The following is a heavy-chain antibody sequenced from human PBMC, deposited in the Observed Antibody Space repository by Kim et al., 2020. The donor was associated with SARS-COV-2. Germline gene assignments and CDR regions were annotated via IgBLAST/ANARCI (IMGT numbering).Heavy chain of an antibody. J-gene: IGHJ3*02. CDR2: ISNDGNNK. CDR3: ASFRDAFDI. CDR1: GFTFSSYA. Sequence: GGSLRLSCAASGFTFSSYAMHWVRQAPGKGLGWVAVISNDGNNKYYADSVKGRFTLSRDNSKNTLFLQMNSLRAEDTAVYYCASFRDAFDIWGLGSMVTV. V-gene: IGHV3-30*04.